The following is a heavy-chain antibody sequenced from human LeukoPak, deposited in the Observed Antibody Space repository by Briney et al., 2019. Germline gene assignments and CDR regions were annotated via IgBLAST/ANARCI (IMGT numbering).Heavy chain of an antibody. CDR3: ARHWGDDIVVVRGWFDP. D-gene: IGHD2-2*01. CDR2: ISSSGSTI. V-gene: IGHV3-48*03. Sequence: GGSLRLSCAASGFTFSSYEMNWVRQAPGKGLEWVSYISSSGSTIYYADSVKGRFTISRDNAKNSLYLQMNSLRAEDTAVYYCARHWGDDIVVVRGWFDPWGQGTLVTVSS. J-gene: IGHJ5*02. CDR1: GFTFSSYE.